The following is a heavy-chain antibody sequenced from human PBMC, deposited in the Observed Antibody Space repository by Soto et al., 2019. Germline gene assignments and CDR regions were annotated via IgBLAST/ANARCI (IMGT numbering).Heavy chain of an antibody. J-gene: IGHJ4*02. V-gene: IGHV3-30*18. D-gene: IGHD6-19*01. CDR2: VSHDGRNT. CDR3: AKGGRQWLVTSDFNY. CDR1: GFTFSDYA. Sequence: VQLVESGGGVVQPGRSLRLSCAASGFTFSDYAMHWVRQAPGKGLEWVAVVSHDGRNTHYADSVKGRFTISRDSSKNTVSLEMTRLRPEDTAVYYCAKGGRQWLVTSDFNYWGQGALVTVSS.